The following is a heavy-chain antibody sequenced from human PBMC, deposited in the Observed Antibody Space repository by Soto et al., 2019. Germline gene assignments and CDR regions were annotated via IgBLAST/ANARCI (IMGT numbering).Heavy chain of an antibody. CDR2: IYYSGST. D-gene: IGHD4-17*01. CDR1: GGSISSSSYY. CDR3: ARHVPFYGDYPYFAY. Sequence: QLQLQESGPGLVKPSETLSLTCTVSGGSISSSSYYWGWIRQPPGKGLEWIGSIYYSGSTYYNPSLKSRVTISVATSKNQSSLKLSSVTAADTAVYYCARHVPFYGDYPYFAYWGQGTLVTVSS. V-gene: IGHV4-39*01. J-gene: IGHJ4*02.